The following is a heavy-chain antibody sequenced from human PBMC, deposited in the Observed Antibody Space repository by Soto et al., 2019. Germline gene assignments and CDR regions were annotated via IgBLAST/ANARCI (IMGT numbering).Heavy chain of an antibody. J-gene: IGHJ4*02. CDR1: GYTFTGYY. V-gene: IGHV1-2*02. CDR2: INPNSGGT. CDR3: ARDSVAPYDPFDY. D-gene: IGHD6-19*01. Sequence: VKVSCKASGYTFTGYYMHWVRQAPGQGLEWMGWINPNSGGTNYAQKFQGRVTMTRDTSISTAYMELSRLRSDDTAVYYCARDSVAPYDPFDYWGQGTLVTVSS.